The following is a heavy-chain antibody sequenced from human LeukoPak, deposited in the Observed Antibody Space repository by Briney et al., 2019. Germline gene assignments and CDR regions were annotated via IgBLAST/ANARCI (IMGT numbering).Heavy chain of an antibody. D-gene: IGHD3-22*01. J-gene: IGHJ4*02. CDR3: ARDSYPYDYSSCYYYGGLSY. Sequence: GGSLRLSCAASGFTFSSYWMSWVRQAPGEGLEGVANIKQDGSEKYYVDSVKGRFTISRDIAKNSLYLQMNSLRAEDTAVYYCARDSYPYDYSSCYYYGGLSYWGQGTLVTVSS. V-gene: IGHV3-7*01. CDR2: IKQDGSEK. CDR1: GFTFSSYW.